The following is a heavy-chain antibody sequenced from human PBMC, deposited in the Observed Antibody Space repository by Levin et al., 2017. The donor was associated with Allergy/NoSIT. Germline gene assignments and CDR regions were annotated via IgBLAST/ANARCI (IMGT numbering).Heavy chain of an antibody. CDR1: GGSISSYY. V-gene: IGHV4-59*01. J-gene: IGHJ5*02. Sequence: SETLSLTCTVSGGSISSYYWSWIRQPPGKGLEWIGYIYYSGSTNYNPSLKSRVTISVDTSKNQFSLKLSSVTAADTAVYYCARTGYSYGVNWFDPWGQGTLVTVSS. CDR3: ARTGYSYGVNWFDP. D-gene: IGHD5-18*01. CDR2: IYYSGST.